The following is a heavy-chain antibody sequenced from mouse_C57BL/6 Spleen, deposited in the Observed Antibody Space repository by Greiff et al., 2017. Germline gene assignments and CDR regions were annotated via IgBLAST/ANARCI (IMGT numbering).Heavy chain of an antibody. CDR2: IWSGGST. Sequence: QVQLKQSGPGLVQPSQSLSITCTVSGFSLTSYGVHWVRQSPGKGLEWLGVIWSGGSTDYNAAFISRLSISKDNSKSQVFFKMNSLQADDTAIYYCASNPIYYDYDGFAYWGQGTLVTVSA. D-gene: IGHD2-4*01. V-gene: IGHV2-2*01. CDR1: GFSLTSYG. J-gene: IGHJ3*01. CDR3: ASNPIYYDYDGFAY.